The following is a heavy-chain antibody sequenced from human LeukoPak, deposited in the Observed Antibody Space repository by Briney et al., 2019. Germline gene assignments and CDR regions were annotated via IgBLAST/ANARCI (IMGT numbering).Heavy chain of an antibody. J-gene: IGHJ6*02. CDR1: GGSVSSSIYY. D-gene: IGHD3-22*01. V-gene: IGHV4-61*01. Sequence: SETLSLTCTVSGGSVSSSIYYWSWIRQPPGKGLEWIGYIYYTGSTNYNPSLKSRVTISVDTSKNQFSLKLSSVTAADAAVYSCASGRYYYSNTRLYYYYYGLDVWGPGTTVTVSS. CDR2: IYYTGST. CDR3: ASGRYYYSNTRLYYYYYGLDV.